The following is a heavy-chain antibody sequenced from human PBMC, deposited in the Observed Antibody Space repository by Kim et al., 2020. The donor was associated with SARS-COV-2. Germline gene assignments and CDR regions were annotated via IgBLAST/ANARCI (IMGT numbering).Heavy chain of an antibody. V-gene: IGHV4-39*02. Sequence: SETLSLTCTVSGGSISSSSYYWGWIRQPPGKGLEWIGSIYYSGSTYYNPSLKSRVTISVDTSKNQFSLKLSSVTAADTAVYYCARDPFITIILVAQGYYYVMDVGGQGTTVPVSS. CDR3: ARDPFITIILVAQGYYYVMDV. J-gene: IGHJ6*02. CDR1: GGSISSSSYY. D-gene: IGHD3-22*01. CDR2: IYYSGST.